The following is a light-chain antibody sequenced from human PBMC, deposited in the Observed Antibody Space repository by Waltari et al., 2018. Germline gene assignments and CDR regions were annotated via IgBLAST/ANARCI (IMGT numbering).Light chain of an antibody. CDR3: SSYTSSSSVV. CDR1: SSDVGGYNY. J-gene: IGLJ2*01. V-gene: IGLV2-14*01. Sequence: QSALILPASVCGSPGQSITLSCTGTSSDVGGYNYVSSYQQHPGEATKPLNHDVSYRPSGVSNRFSGSKSGNTASLTISGLQAEDDADYYCSSYTSSSSVVFGGGTKLTVL. CDR2: DVS.